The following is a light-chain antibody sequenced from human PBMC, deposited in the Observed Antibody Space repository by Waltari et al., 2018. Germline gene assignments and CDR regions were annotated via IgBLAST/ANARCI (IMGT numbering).Light chain of an antibody. Sequence: DVVLTQSPFSLPVTLGQPASISCRSSQGIVYSDGNTHLHWFQQRPGQAPRPLIYRVSNRYSGVPDRFTCSVSGTDFTLKINRVEADDVGVYYCMQGTHWPFTFGQGTKLEIK. CDR2: RVS. CDR1: QGIVYSDGNTH. CDR3: MQGTHWPFT. V-gene: IGKV2-30*01. J-gene: IGKJ2*01.